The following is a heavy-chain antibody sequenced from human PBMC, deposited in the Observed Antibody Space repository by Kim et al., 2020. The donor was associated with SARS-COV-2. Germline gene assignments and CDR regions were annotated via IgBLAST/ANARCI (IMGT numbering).Heavy chain of an antibody. CDR2: IYYSGST. J-gene: IGHJ5*02. V-gene: IGHV4-59*08. CDR3: ARHPHSSGPANWFDP. Sequence: SETLSLTCTVSGGSISSYYWSWIRQPPGKGLEWIGYIYYSGSTNYNPSLKSRVTISVDTSKNQFSLKLSSVTAADTAVYYCARHPHSSGPANWFDPWGQGTLVTVSS. D-gene: IGHD3-22*01. CDR1: GGSISSYY.